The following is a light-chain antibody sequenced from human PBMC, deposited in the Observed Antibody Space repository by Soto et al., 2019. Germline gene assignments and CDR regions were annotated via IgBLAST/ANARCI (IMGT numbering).Light chain of an antibody. CDR3: QQYDDWLRLT. CDR1: QSVSSN. CDR2: GAS. V-gene: IGKV3-15*01. Sequence: IVMTQSPATLSVSPWERATLSCRASQSVSSNLAWYQQKPGQAPRLLIYGASTGATGIPARFSGSGSGTEFTLTISSLQSEDFAVYFCQQYDDWLRLTFGGGTKVDIK. J-gene: IGKJ4*01.